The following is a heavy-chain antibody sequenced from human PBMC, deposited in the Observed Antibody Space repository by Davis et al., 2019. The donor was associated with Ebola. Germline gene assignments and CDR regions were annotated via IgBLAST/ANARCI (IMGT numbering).Heavy chain of an antibody. CDR2: INHSGST. V-gene: IGHV4-34*01. D-gene: IGHD2-2*01. CDR3: ARGPRGFDVVVPAASRHYYYYYMDV. Sequence: PSETLSLTCAVSGGSISSGGYYWSWIRQPPGKGLEWIGEINHSGSTNYNPSLKSRVTISVDTSKNQFSLKLSSVTAADTAVYYCARGPRGFDVVVPAASRHYYYYYMDVWGKGTTVTVSS. CDR1: GGSISSGGYY. J-gene: IGHJ6*03.